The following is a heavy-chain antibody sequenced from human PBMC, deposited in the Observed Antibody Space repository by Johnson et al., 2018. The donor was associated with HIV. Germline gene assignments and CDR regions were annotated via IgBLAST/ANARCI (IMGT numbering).Heavy chain of an antibody. CDR3: TTGTI. Sequence: VQLVESGGGVVQPGRSLRLSCAASGFNFDDYGMTWVRQVPGKGLEWVSGINWNGGSTGYADSVKGRFSIFRDNAKNSLALQMNSLKADDTVVYYCTTGTIWGRGTKVTVSS. V-gene: IGHV3-20*04. J-gene: IGHJ3*02. CDR1: GFNFDDYG. CDR2: INWNGGST.